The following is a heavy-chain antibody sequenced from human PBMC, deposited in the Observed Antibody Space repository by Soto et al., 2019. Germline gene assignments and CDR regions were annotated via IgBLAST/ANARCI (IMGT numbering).Heavy chain of an antibody. Sequence: QVQLQESGPGLVKPSGTLSLTCAVSGGSISSSNWWSWVRQPPGKGLEWIGEIYHSGSTNYNPSRKGRVTKSVDKSKNQFPRKLSSVPAADPGWYYGAGAWGRSWGGGGYWGQGTLVTVSS. CDR1: GGSISSSNW. V-gene: IGHV4-4*02. CDR3: AGAWGRSWGGGGY. D-gene: IGHD1-26*01. J-gene: IGHJ4*02. CDR2: IYHSGST.